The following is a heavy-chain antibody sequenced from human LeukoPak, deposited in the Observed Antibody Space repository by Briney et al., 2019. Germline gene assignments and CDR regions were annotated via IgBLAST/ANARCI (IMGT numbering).Heavy chain of an antibody. CDR1: GDPIRGYY. D-gene: IGHD4-11*01. V-gene: IGHV4-4*07. CDR2: IYTSGST. Sequence: PSETLSLNCSVSGDPIRGYYWNWIRQPAGKGLEWIGRIYTSGSTDYKPSLKSRVTMSVDASKKWFSLKMTSLTAADTAVYYCARGVTSVQSFWYFDLWGRGTLVTVSS. CDR3: ARGVTSVQSFWYFDL. J-gene: IGHJ2*01.